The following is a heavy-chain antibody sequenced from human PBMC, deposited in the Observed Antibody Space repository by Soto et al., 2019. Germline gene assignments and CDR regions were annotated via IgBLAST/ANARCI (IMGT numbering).Heavy chain of an antibody. D-gene: IGHD3-22*01. J-gene: IGHJ4*02. CDR2: ISAYNGNT. V-gene: IGHV1-18*01. Sequence: QFQRVQSGAEVKKPGASVKVSCKASGYTFTSYGISWVRHAPGQGFEWMGWISAYNGNTNYAQKLQGRVTMTTDTSTSTSYMEPRRLSSDDTAVYYCAREGPGGYYYAYWGQGTLVTVSS. CDR3: AREGPGGYYYAY. CDR1: GYTFTSYG.